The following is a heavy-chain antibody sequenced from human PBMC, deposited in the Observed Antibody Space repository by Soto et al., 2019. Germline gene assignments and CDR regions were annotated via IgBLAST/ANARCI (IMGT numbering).Heavy chain of an antibody. CDR3: AGGRKESAAIGVAFDV. D-gene: IGHD2-2*01. V-gene: IGHV3-30-3*01. Sequence: GGSLRLSCAASGFTFITYAMHWVRQAPGKGLEWVAVISYDGNNKYYADSVKGRFTISRDNSKNTLYLQMSSLRAEDTAVYYCAGGRKESAAIGVAFDVWGQGTMVTVSS. CDR2: ISYDGNNK. J-gene: IGHJ3*01. CDR1: GFTFITYA.